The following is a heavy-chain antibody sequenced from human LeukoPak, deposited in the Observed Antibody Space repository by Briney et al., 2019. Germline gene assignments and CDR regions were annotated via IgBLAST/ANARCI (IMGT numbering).Heavy chain of an antibody. D-gene: IGHD2-15*01. CDR1: GFTFSDSG. CDR3: AKDLGVVVVAAKGGFDY. V-gene: IGHV3-33*06. Sequence: GGSLRLSCAASGFTFSDSGMHWVRQAPGKGLEWVAVIWYSGSSNYYADSVKGRFTISRDNSKNTLYLQMNSLREEDTAVYYCAKDLGVVVVAAKGGFDYWGQGTLVTVSS. CDR2: IWYSGSSN. J-gene: IGHJ4*02.